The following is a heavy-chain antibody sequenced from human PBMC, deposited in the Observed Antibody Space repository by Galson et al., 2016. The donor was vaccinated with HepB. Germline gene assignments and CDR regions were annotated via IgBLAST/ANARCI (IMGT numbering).Heavy chain of an antibody. V-gene: IGHV4-39*01. CDR2: IHYTGGT. CDR1: DDPLRGSTSF. J-gene: IGHJ5*02. CDR3: ARRVPVDKTPRPPRCFDP. Sequence: TLSLTCTVSDDPLRGSTSFWGWIRQPPGKGLEWIGNIHYTGGTYYNPSLKSRVTISVDTSKNQFSLKLTSVTAADTAVYYCARRVPVDKTPRPPRCFDPWGQGTLVTVSS. D-gene: IGHD2-2*01.